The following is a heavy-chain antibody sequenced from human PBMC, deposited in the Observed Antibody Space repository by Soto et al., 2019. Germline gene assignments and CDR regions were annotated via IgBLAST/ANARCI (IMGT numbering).Heavy chain of an antibody. CDR2: ISYDGSNK. V-gene: IGHV3-30-3*01. J-gene: IGHJ4*02. CDR1: GFTFSSYA. D-gene: IGHD3-22*01. CDR3: ARAYDSRGYYYEVYFDY. Sequence: PGGSLRLSCAASGFTFSSYAMHWVRQAPGKGLEWVAVISYDGSNKYYADSVKGRFTISRDNSKNTLYLQMNSLRAEDTAVYYCARAYDSRGYYYEVYFDYWGKGTLVTVSS.